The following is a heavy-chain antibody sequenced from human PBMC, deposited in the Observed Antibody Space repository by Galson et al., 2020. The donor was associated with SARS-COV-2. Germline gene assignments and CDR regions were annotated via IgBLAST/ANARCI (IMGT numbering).Heavy chain of an antibody. Sequence: GGSLRLSCAASGFTFSSHAMHWVRQAPGKGLEWVAQIFFDGSDKYYGDSVKGRFTISRDSSKNTVYLQMNNLRADDTAMYYCARDGQTSSGWAFDYWGQGTLVSVSS. CDR2: IFFDGSDK. J-gene: IGHJ4*02. V-gene: IGHV3-33*01. D-gene: IGHD6-19*01. CDR3: ARDGQTSSGWAFDY. CDR1: GFTFSSHA.